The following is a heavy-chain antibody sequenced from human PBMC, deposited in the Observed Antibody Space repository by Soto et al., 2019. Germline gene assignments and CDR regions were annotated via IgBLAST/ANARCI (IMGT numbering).Heavy chain of an antibody. V-gene: IGHV5-10-1*01. Sequence: GDSLKISCKGSGYSFAGYWITWVRQKPGKGLEWMGRIDPSDSQTYYSPSFRGHVTISVTKSITTVFLQWSSLRASDTAMYYCARQIYDSDTGPNFQYYFDSWGQGTPVTVSS. D-gene: IGHD3-22*01. CDR1: GYSFAGYW. J-gene: IGHJ4*02. CDR2: IDPSDSQT. CDR3: ARQIYDSDTGPNFQYYFDS.